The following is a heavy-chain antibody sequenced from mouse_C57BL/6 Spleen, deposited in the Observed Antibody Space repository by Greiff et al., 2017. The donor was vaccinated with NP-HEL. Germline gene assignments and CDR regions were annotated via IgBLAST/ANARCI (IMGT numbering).Heavy chain of an antibody. V-gene: IGHV3-6*01. CDR1: GYSITSGYY. CDR2: ISYDGSN. D-gene: IGHD1-1*01. CDR3: ARGGYYGIDY. J-gene: IGHJ2*01. Sequence: DVKLQESGPGLVKPSQSLSLTCSVTGYSITSGYYWNWIRQFPGNKLEWMGYISYDGSNNYNPSLKNRISITRDTSKNQFFLKLNSVTTEDTATYYCARGGYYGIDYWGQGTTLTVSS.